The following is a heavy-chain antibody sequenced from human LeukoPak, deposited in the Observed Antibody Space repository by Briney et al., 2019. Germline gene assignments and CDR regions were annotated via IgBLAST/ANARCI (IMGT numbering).Heavy chain of an antibody. Sequence: GESLKISCKGSGYSFTSNWIGWVRQMSGEGLEWMGIIYPGDSDTAYSPSFQGQVTISADNSISTAYLQWSSLKASDSAMYYCARRYSTDSIDYWGQGTLVTVSS. CDR3: ARRYSTDSIDY. D-gene: IGHD6-13*01. V-gene: IGHV5-51*01. CDR2: IYPGDSDT. J-gene: IGHJ4*02. CDR1: GYSFTSNW.